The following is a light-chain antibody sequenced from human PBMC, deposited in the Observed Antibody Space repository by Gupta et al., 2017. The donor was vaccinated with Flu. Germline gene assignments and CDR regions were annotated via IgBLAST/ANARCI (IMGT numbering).Light chain of an antibody. Sequence: SYVVTPPPSVSVAPGPTARITRGGNNIGSKSVHWYQQKPGQAPVLVGYDDSDRPSGIPERFSGSNSGNTATLTISRVEAGDEADYYCQVWDSSSDDPEVFGTGTKVTVL. V-gene: IGLV3-21*02. CDR2: DDS. J-gene: IGLJ1*01. CDR1: NIGSKS. CDR3: QVWDSSSDDPEV.